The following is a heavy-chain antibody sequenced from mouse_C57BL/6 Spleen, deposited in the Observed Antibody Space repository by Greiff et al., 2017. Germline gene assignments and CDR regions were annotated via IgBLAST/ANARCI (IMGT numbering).Heavy chain of an antibody. CDR1: GYSFTGYC. D-gene: IGHD1-1*01. CDR2: INPSTGGT. V-gene: IGHV1-42*01. CDR3: ARKAYYGSSYDAMDY. J-gene: IGHJ4*01. Sequence: EVKLQESGPELVKPGASVKISCKASGYSFTGYCMNWVKQSPEKSLEWIGEINPSTGGTTYNQKFKAKATLTVDKSSSTAYMQLKSLTSEDSAVYYCARKAYYGSSYDAMDYWGQGTSVTVSS.